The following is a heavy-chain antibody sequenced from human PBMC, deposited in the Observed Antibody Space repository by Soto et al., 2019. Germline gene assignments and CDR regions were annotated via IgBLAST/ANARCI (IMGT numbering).Heavy chain of an antibody. CDR1: GFTFSSYG. Sequence: QVQLVESGGGVVQPGRSLRLSCAASGFTFSSYGMHWVRQAPGKWLEWVAVIWDDGSNKYYADSVKGRFIISTDNSKNPLYLQMKNVRVVDTAVYYCASEPGTTPVYYYYMVVWGKGSTVTVSS. CDR2: IWDDGSNK. J-gene: IGHJ6*03. D-gene: IGHD1-7*01. V-gene: IGHV3-33*01. CDR3: ASEPGTTPVYYYYMVV.